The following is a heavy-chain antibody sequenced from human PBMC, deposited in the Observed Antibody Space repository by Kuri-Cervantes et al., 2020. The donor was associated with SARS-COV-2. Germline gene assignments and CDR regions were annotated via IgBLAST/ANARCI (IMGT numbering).Heavy chain of an antibody. J-gene: IGHJ5*02. Sequence: ASVKVSCKASGYTFTSYYMHWVRQAPGQGLEWMGIINPSGGSTSYAQKFQGRVTMTRDTSTSTVYMKLSRLRSDDTAVYYCARATRPYSSGWGWFDPWGQGTLVTVSS. D-gene: IGHD6-19*01. CDR2: INPSGGST. CDR1: GYTFTSYY. V-gene: IGHV1-46*01. CDR3: ARATRPYSSGWGWFDP.